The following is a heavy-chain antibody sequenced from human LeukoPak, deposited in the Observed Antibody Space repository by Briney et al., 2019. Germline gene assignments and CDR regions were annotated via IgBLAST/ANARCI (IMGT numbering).Heavy chain of an antibody. Sequence: GGSLRLSCAASGFTFSSNAMSWVRQAPGKGLEWVSYISSSSTIYYADSVKGRFTISRDNAKNSLYLQMNSLRAEDTAVYYCAREVAYYYDSSGYYYGKYFDYWGQGTLVTVSS. CDR1: GFTFSSNA. D-gene: IGHD3-22*01. V-gene: IGHV3-48*01. J-gene: IGHJ4*02. CDR3: AREVAYYYDSSGYYYGKYFDY. CDR2: ISSSSTI.